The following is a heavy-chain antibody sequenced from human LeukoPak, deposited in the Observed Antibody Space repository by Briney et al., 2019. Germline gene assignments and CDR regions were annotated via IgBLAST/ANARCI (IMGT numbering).Heavy chain of an antibody. D-gene: IGHD6-19*01. J-gene: IGHJ6*03. Sequence: GASVKVSCKASGCTFTGNYMHWVRQAPGQGLEWMGWIHPNSGATKYEQKFQGRVTMTRDTSISTDYMELSSLRSDDTAAYYCARASGPRSYYYMDVWGKGTTVTISS. V-gene: IGHV1-2*02. CDR1: GCTFTGNY. CDR3: ARASGPRSYYYMDV. CDR2: IHPNSGAT.